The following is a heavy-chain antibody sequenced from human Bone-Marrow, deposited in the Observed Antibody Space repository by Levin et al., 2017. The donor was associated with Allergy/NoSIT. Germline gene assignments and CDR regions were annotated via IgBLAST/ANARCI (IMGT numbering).Heavy chain of an antibody. D-gene: IGHD3-16*02. Sequence: SSPTLSLPCAISGDSVSSNTAAWSWIRQSPSRGLEWLGRTFYRSRWYNDYAVSVKNRITINPDTSKNQFSLQLNSVTPEDTAVYYCARVAILGGIVWGQGTLVTVSS. CDR1: GDSVSSNTAA. CDR3: ARVAILGGIV. V-gene: IGHV6-1*01. CDR2: TFYRSRWYN. J-gene: IGHJ4*02.